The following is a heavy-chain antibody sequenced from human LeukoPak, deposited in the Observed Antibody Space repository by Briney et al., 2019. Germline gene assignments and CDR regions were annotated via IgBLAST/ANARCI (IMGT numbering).Heavy chain of an antibody. J-gene: IGHJ4*02. D-gene: IGHD3-22*01. Sequence: ASVKVSCKASGYTFTSYDIHWVRQATGQGLEWMGWMSSNSDITGYAQRFQGRVTMTSDTSMSTAYMELSSLRSEDTAVYYCARPRSAYYDSSGFYIWGQGTLVTVTS. CDR3: ARPRSAYYDSSGFYI. V-gene: IGHV1-8*01. CDR2: MSSNSDIT. CDR1: GYTFTSYD.